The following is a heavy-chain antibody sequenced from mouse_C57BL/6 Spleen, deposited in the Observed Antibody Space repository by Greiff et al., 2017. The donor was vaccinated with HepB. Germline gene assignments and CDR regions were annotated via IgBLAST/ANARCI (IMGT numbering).Heavy chain of an antibody. Sequence: VKLQESGAELVKPGASVKLSCKASGYTFTSYWMQWVKQRPGQGLEWIGEIDPSDSYTNYNQKFKGKATLTVDTSSSTAYMQLSSLTSEDSAVYYCARRDYGGYWGQGTTLTVSS. D-gene: IGHD1-1*02. J-gene: IGHJ2*01. CDR3: ARRDYGGY. CDR1: GYTFTSYW. CDR2: IDPSDSYT. V-gene: IGHV1-50*01.